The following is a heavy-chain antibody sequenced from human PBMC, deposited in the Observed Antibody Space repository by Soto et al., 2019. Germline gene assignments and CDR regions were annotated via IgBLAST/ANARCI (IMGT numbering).Heavy chain of an antibody. Sequence: TSETLSLTCTVSGGSISSYYWSWIRQPPGKGLEWIGYIYYSGSTNYYPSLKSRVTISPDTSKNQFSLKLSSVTAADTALYFCARGPVSGYYDYWSQGTLVTVS. D-gene: IGHD3-3*01. J-gene: IGHJ4*02. CDR2: IYYSGST. V-gene: IGHV4-59*12. CDR1: GGSISSYY. CDR3: ARGPVSGYYDY.